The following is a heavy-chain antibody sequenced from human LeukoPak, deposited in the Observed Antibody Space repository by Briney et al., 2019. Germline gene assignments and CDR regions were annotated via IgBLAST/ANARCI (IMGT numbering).Heavy chain of an antibody. J-gene: IGHJ1*01. CDR3: ATYSSLNRREFQF. D-gene: IGHD3-22*01. CDR2: IKTDGSEK. CDR1: GFTFSNYW. V-gene: IGHV3-7*01. Sequence: GGSLRLSCEGSGFTFSNYWMGWVRQAPGKGLQWVANIKTDGSEKYYVDSVKGRFTISRDNAKNSLYLQMNSLRTEDTAVYYCATYSSLNRREFQFWGQGTLLTVSS.